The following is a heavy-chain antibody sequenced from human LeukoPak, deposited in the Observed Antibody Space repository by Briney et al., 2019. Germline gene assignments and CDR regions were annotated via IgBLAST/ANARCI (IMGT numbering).Heavy chain of an antibody. J-gene: IGHJ4*02. CDR1: GGSISNYF. V-gene: IGHV4-59*12. D-gene: IGHD1-26*01. Sequence: SETLSLTCTVSGGSISNYFWSWIRQPPGKGLECIGYIYCSDSTNYNPSLKSRVTISVDTSKNQFSLKLSSVTAADSAVYYCARATHDWSFYYFDYWGQGTLVTVSS. CDR3: ARATHDWSFYYFDY. CDR2: IYCSDST.